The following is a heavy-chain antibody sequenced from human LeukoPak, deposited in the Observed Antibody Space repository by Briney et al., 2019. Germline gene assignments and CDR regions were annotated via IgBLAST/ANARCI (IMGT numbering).Heavy chain of an antibody. CDR2: ISGSGGST. V-gene: IGHV3-23*01. D-gene: IGHD3-10*01. CDR1: GFTFSNYA. CDR3: ARVAYGSGSYYPDYYMDV. Sequence: PGGSLRLSCAASGFTFSNYAMNWVRQAPGKGLEWVSAISGSGGSTYYADSVKGRFTISRDNAKNSLYLQMNSLRAEDTAVYYCARVAYGSGSYYPDYYMDVWGKGTTVTVSS. J-gene: IGHJ6*03.